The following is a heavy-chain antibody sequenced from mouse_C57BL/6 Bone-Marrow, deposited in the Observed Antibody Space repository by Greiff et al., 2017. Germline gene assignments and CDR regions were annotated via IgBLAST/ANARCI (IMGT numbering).Heavy chain of an antibody. CDR1: GYTFTDYE. CDR2: IDPETGGT. V-gene: IGHV1-15*01. Sequence: VQLQQSGAELVRPGASVTLSCKASGYTFTDYEMHWVKQTPVHGLEWIGAIDPETGGTAYNQKFKGKAILTADKSSSTAYMELRSLTSEASAVYYCTRGENGYDDYWGQGTTLTVSS. CDR3: TRGENGYDDY. D-gene: IGHD2-2*01. J-gene: IGHJ2*01.